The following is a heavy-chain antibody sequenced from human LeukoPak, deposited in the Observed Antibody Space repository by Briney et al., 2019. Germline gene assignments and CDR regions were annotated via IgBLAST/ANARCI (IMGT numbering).Heavy chain of an antibody. CDR2: ISVSGPTT. CDR3: ARKYCSTTSFLFDN. CDR1: GFTFSNYA. Sequence: GGSLRLSCAASGFTFSNYAMSWVRQAPGKGLEWVSSISVSGPTTYYADSVKGRFTISRDNAKNSLYLQMNSLRAEDTAVYYCARKYCSTTSFLFDNWDQGTLATVTS. D-gene: IGHD2-2*01. J-gene: IGHJ1*01. V-gene: IGHV3-23*01.